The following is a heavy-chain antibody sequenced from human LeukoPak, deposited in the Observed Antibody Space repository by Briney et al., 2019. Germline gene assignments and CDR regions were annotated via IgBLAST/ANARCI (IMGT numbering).Heavy chain of an antibody. D-gene: IGHD4-17*01. CDR1: GFAFSSYS. Sequence: GGSLRLSCAASGFAFSSYSMNWVRQAPGKGLEWVSSILTSSTYIYYADSVKGRFTISRDNAKNSLYLQMNSLRAEDTAVYYCARDYHTYGDYHAFDFWGQGTMVTVS. CDR3: ARDYHTYGDYHAFDF. CDR2: ILTSSTYI. J-gene: IGHJ3*01. V-gene: IGHV3-21*01.